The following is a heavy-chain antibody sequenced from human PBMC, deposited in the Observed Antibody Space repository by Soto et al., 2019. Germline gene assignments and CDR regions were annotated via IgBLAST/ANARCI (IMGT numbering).Heavy chain of an antibody. D-gene: IGHD6-6*01. Sequence: QVQLVQSGAEVKKPGASVKVSCKASGYTFSSYGISWVRQAPGQGLEWMGWISAYNGNTNYAQKIQGRVTLTTDTSTSTADMELRSLRSDDTAVYFCARGIAARQIFDYWGQGTLVTVSS. CDR1: GYTFSSYG. CDR2: ISAYNGNT. J-gene: IGHJ4*02. V-gene: IGHV1-18*01. CDR3: ARGIAARQIFDY.